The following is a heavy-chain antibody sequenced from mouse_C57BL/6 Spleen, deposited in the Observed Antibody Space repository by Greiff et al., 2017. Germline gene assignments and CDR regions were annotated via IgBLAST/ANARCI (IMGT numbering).Heavy chain of an antibody. D-gene: IGHD2-3*01. V-gene: IGHV1-80*01. CDR2: IYPGDGDT. J-gene: IGHJ1*03. CDR3: ARAFDGYYWYFDV. CDR1: GYAFSSYW. Sequence: QVQLKESGAELVKPGASVKISCKASGYAFSSYWMNWVKQRPGKGLEWIGQIYPGDGDTNYNGKFKGKATLTADKSSSTAYMQLSSLTSEDSAVYFCARAFDGYYWYFDVWGTGTTVTVSS.